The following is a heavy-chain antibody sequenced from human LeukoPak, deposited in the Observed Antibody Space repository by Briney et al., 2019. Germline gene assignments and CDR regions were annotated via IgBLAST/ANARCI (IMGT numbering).Heavy chain of an antibody. Sequence: GGSLRLSCAASGFNFTNYNMNWVRQAPGKGLEWVSSIHSSSGSIYYADSLKGRFTISRDNAKNSLYLQMDSLRAEDTAVYYCARDLAWDAFDIWGQGTMVTVSS. V-gene: IGHV3-21*01. J-gene: IGHJ3*02. CDR3: ARDLAWDAFDI. CDR2: IHSSSGSI. CDR1: GFNFTNYN.